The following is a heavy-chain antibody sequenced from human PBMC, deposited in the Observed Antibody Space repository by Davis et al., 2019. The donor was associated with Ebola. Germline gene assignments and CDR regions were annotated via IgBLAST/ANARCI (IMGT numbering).Heavy chain of an antibody. Sequence: GESLKISCAASGFTFDNFWMSWVRQAPGKGLEWVAVISYDGSNKYYADSVKGRFTISRDNSKNTLYLQMNSLRAEDTAVYYCASSSWSYYFDYWGQGTLVTVSS. V-gene: IGHV3-30*03. CDR2: ISYDGSNK. D-gene: IGHD6-13*01. CDR1: GFTFDNFW. CDR3: ASSSWSYYFDY. J-gene: IGHJ4*02.